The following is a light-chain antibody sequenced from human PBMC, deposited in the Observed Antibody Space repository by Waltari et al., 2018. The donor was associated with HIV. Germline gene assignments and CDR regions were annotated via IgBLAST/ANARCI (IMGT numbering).Light chain of an antibody. CDR3: QQYNKWPLT. CDR2: GAS. CDR1: QSVGSA. V-gene: IGKV3-15*01. J-gene: IGKJ4*01. Sequence: EIVMTQSPATLSVSPGERVALSRRASQSVGSALAWYQQKPGQVPRLLIYGASTRATGVPARFSGSGSETEFTLTISSLQSEDFAVYYCQQYNKWPLTFGGGTKVEIK.